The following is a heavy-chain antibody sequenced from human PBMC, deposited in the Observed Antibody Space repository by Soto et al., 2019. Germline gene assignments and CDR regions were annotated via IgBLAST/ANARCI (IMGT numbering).Heavy chain of an antibody. D-gene: IGHD3-16*01. CDR3: ARGNPFNYAGFDV. CDR1: GYTFRDFD. J-gene: IGHJ6*02. Sequence: ASVKVSCKAPGYTFRDFDIHLLRQASGQGPEWMGWMNAKSGDTFFAQRFQGKFNMTWDTSLSTAYMEVGSLTSDDTAIYYCARGNPFNYAGFDVWGQGTTVTVSS. V-gene: IGHV1-8*01. CDR2: MNAKSGDT.